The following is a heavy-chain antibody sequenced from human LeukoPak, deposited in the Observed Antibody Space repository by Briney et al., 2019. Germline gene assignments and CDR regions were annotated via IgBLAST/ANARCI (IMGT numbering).Heavy chain of an antibody. CDR3: ARGVWRGRLFYYYYYMDV. Sequence: GASVKVSCKASGYTFTSYDINWVRQATGQGLEWMGWMNPNSGNTGYAQKFQGRVTMTRNTSISTAYMELSSLRSEDTAVYYYARGVWRGRLFYYYYYMDVWGKGTTVTVSS. CDR2: MNPNSGNT. V-gene: IGHV1-8*01. J-gene: IGHJ6*03. CDR1: GYTFTSYD. D-gene: IGHD3-3*01.